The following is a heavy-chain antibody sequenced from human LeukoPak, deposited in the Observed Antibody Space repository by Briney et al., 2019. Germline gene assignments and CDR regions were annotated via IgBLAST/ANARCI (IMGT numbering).Heavy chain of an antibody. D-gene: IGHD2-8*01. CDR1: GFTFSSYE. Sequence: GGSLRLSCAASGFTFSSYEMNWVRQAPGKGLEWVANLNQDGSVQAYGDSVRGRFTISRDNAKNSVYIQMSSLRVEDTAMYYCARDHNVADVWGQGTMVTVSS. CDR2: LNQDGSVQ. CDR3: ARDHNVADV. V-gene: IGHV3-7*01. J-gene: IGHJ3*01.